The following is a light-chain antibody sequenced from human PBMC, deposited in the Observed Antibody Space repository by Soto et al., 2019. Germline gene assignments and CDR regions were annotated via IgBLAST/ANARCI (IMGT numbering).Light chain of an antibody. CDR3: QHGSDWPPFT. CDR1: QSVNSN. Sequence: EIVLTQSPASLSLSPGQRATLSSTASQSVNSNLAWYQHKPGQAPRLLIYDATNRATGIPARFSGSGSGTAFTLTVSSLEREDFAVFYCQHGSDWPPFTFGQGTRLE. V-gene: IGKV3-11*01. J-gene: IGKJ5*01. CDR2: DAT.